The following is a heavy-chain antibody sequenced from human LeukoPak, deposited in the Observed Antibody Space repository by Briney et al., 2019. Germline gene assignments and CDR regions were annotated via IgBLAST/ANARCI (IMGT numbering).Heavy chain of an antibody. Sequence: GASVKVSCKASGYTFTGNYMHWVRQAPGQGLEWMGWINPNSGGTNYAQKFQGRVTMTRDTSISTAYMELSRLRSDDTAIYYCARDYSGDPDYWGQGTLVTVSS. CDR1: GYTFTGNY. D-gene: IGHD2-15*01. CDR2: INPNSGGT. CDR3: ARDYSGDPDY. J-gene: IGHJ4*02. V-gene: IGHV1-2*02.